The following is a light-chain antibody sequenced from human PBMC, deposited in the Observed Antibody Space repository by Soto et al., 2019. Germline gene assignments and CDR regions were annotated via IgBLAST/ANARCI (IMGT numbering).Light chain of an antibody. J-gene: IGLJ2*01. CDR2: ANI. CDR1: SSNIGAGHD. Sequence: QSALTQPPSVSGAPGQRVTVSCTGRSSNIGAGHDVHWYQQLPGTAPKLLIYANIDRPSGVSDRFSGSKSGTSASLAITGLQAEDEADYYCQSYDSSLSVVVFGGGTKLTVL. V-gene: IGLV1-40*01. CDR3: QSYDSSLSVVV.